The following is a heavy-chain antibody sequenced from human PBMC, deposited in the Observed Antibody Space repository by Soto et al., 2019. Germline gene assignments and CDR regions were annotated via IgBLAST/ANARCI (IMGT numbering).Heavy chain of an antibody. V-gene: IGHV1-18*01. CDR1: GYTFTSYG. CDR3: ARGRYGDY. CDR2: ISAHNGNT. D-gene: IGHD1-1*01. J-gene: IGHJ4*02. Sequence: QVHLVQSGAEVKKPGASVKVSCKASGYTFTSYGITWVRQAPGQGLEWMGWISAHNGNTDYAQKLQGRVIVTRDTSTSTAYMELWSLISDDTAVYYCARGRYGDYWGQGALVTFSS.